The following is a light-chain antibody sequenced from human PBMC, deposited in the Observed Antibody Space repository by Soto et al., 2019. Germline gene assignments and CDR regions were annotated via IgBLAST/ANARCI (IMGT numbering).Light chain of an antibody. V-gene: IGKV1-39*01. CDR1: QSISKY. CDR3: QQSYSIPLT. J-gene: IGKJ5*01. CDR2: AAS. Sequence: DIQMTQSPSSLSASVGDSVTITCRASQSISKYLNWYQQKPGRAPHILIFAASMLESGVPSRFSGSGSGTDFTLTIHSLQPEDFAMYYCQQSYSIPLTFGQGTRLEIK.